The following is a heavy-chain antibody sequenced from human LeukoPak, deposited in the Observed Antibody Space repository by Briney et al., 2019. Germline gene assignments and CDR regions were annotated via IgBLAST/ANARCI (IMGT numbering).Heavy chain of an antibody. CDR3: ARDRANWYFDL. Sequence: SETQSLTCSVSSHPNCKYLWRWLRQPPGKGLEWIGYIYYSGSTNYNPSLKSRVTISVDTSKNQFSLNLSSVTAADTAVYGCARDRANWYFDLWGRGTLVTVSS. J-gene: IGHJ2*01. CDR1: SHPNCKYL. V-gene: IGHV4-59*01. CDR2: IYYSGST.